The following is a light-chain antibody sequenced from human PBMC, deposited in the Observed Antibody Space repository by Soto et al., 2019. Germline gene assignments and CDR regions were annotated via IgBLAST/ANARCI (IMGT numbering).Light chain of an antibody. CDR2: KAS. V-gene: IGKV1-5*03. CDR3: QQYTAYSPWT. CDR1: QSISSW. Sequence: DIQMTQSPSTLSASVGDRVTITCRASQSISSWLAWYQQKPGKAPKLLIYKASDLDVGVPSRFSGSGSATEFTLTINDLQPEDAATYYCQQYTAYSPWTFGPGTKVEVK. J-gene: IGKJ1*01.